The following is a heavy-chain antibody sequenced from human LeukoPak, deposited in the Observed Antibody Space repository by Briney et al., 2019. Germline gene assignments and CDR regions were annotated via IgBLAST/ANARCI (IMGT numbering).Heavy chain of an antibody. CDR2: INSDGSST. J-gene: IGHJ6*04. CDR1: GFTFSSYW. Sequence: GGSLRLSCAASGFTFSSYWMHWVRQAPGEGLVWVSRINSDGSSTSYADPVKGRFTISRDNAKNTLYLQMNSLRAEDTAVYYCARDRPLTDYYYYGMDVWGKGTTVTVSS. V-gene: IGHV3-74*01. CDR3: ARDRPLTDYYYYGMDV. D-gene: IGHD6-6*01.